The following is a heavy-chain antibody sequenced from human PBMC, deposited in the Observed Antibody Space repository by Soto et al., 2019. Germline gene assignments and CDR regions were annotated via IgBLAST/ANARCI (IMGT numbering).Heavy chain of an antibody. CDR2: INPNSGCT. J-gene: IGHJ5*02. Sequence: ASVKVSCKASGYTFTGYYMHWVRQAPGQGLEWMGWINPNSGCTNYAQKFQGRVTMTRDTSISTAYMELSRLRSDDTAVYYCARSYGSGSYYHNWFDPWGQGTLVTVSS. V-gene: IGHV1-2*02. CDR1: GYTFTGYY. CDR3: ARSYGSGSYYHNWFDP. D-gene: IGHD3-10*01.